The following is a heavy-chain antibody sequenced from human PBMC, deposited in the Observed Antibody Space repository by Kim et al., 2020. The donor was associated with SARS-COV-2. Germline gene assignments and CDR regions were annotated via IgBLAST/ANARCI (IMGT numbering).Heavy chain of an antibody. V-gene: IGHV3-30-3*01. CDR2: ISYDGSTN. J-gene: IGHJ4*02. D-gene: IGHD3-10*01. Sequence: GGSLRLSCAASGFMFSNYAMHWVRQAPGKGLEWVALISYDGSTNSFVDSVKGRFTISRDNSKNTLYLQMNSLRPEDTAVYYCATAIILVRGPDHWGQGT. CDR1: GFMFSNYA. CDR3: ATAIILVRGPDH.